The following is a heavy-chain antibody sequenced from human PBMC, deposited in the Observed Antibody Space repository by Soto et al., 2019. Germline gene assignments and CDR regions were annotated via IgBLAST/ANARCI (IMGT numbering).Heavy chain of an antibody. Sequence: GGSLRLSCAASGFTFSDYYMSWIRQAPGKGLEWVSYISSSGSTIYYADSVKGRFTISRDNAKNSLYLQMNSLRAEDTAVYYCARFDVVVPAEKPFDYWGQGTLVTVSS. CDR3: ARFDVVVPAEKPFDY. D-gene: IGHD2-2*01. J-gene: IGHJ4*02. V-gene: IGHV3-11*01. CDR2: ISSSGSTI. CDR1: GFTFSDYY.